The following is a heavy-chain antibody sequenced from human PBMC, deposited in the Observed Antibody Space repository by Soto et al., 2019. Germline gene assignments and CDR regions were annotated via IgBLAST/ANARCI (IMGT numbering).Heavy chain of an antibody. Sequence: SETLSLTCTVSGGSISSSSYYWGWIRQPPGKGLEWIGSIYYSGSTYYNPSLKSRVTISVDTSKNQFSLKLSSVTAADTAVYYCARHSYSSGWYGYFQHWGQGTLVTVSS. CDR2: IYYSGST. J-gene: IGHJ1*01. V-gene: IGHV4-39*01. CDR3: ARHSYSSGWYGYFQH. CDR1: GGSISSSSYY. D-gene: IGHD6-19*01.